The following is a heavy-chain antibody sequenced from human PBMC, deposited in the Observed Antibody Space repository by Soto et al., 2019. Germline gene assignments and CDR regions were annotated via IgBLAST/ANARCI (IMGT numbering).Heavy chain of an antibody. CDR2: IYYSGST. J-gene: IGHJ5*02. CDR3: ARVWGAAAGANWFDP. Sequence: SETLSLTCTVSGGAISSYYWSWIRQPPGKGLEWIGYIYYSGSTNYNPSLKSRVTISVDTSKNQFSLKLSSVTAADTAVYYCARVWGAAAGANWFDPWGQGTLVTVSS. CDR1: GGAISSYY. D-gene: IGHD6-13*01. V-gene: IGHV4-59*01.